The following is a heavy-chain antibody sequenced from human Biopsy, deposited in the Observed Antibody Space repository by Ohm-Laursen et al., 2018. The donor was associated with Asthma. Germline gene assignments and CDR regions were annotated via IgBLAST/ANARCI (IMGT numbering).Heavy chain of an antibody. CDR1: GGTFRNYV. V-gene: IGHV1-69*01. D-gene: IGHD4-11*01. J-gene: IGHJ5*02. Sequence: SSVKVSCKASGGTFRNYVFSWVRQAPGQGLEWMGGIIPMFGTTKYTQKFQARVSITADEATSTVYMELSSLRSEDTAVYYCARVLTTEEGDTWFDPWGQGTLVTVSS. CDR2: IIPMFGTT. CDR3: ARVLTTEEGDTWFDP.